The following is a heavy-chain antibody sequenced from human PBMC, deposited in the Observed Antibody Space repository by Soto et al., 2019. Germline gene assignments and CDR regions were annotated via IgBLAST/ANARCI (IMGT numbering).Heavy chain of an antibody. Sequence: EVQLVESGGGLVQPGRSLRISCAASGFTFDDYAMHWVRQAPGKGLEWVSGISWNSGSIGYADSVKGRFTISRDNAKNSLYLQMNSLRAEDTALYYCAKGIPRHDAFDIWGQGTMVTVSS. J-gene: IGHJ3*02. CDR3: AKGIPRHDAFDI. CDR2: ISWNSGSI. D-gene: IGHD2-21*01. V-gene: IGHV3-9*01. CDR1: GFTFDDYA.